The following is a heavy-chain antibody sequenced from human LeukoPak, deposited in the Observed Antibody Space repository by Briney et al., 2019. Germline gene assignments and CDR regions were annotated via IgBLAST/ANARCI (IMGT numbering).Heavy chain of an antibody. CDR2: ISYDGSNK. D-gene: IGHD6-25*01. CDR3: ARERGSSGRRSNWFDP. V-gene: IGHV3-30-3*01. CDR1: GFTFSSYA. Sequence: GRSLRLSCAASGFTFSSYAMHWVRQAPGKGLEWVTVISYDGSNKYYADSVKGRFTISRDNSKNTLYLQMNSLRAEDTAVYYCARERGSSGRRSNWFDPWGQGTLVTVSS. J-gene: IGHJ5*02.